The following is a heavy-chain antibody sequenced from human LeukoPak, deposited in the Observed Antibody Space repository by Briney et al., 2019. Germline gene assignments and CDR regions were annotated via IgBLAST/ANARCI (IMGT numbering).Heavy chain of an antibody. D-gene: IGHD3-22*01. CDR2: INPSGGST. J-gene: IGHJ4*02. CDR1: GYTFTSYY. V-gene: IGHV1-46*01. Sequence: ASVKVSCKASGYTFTSYYMHWVRQAPGQGLEWMGIINPSGGSTSYAQKFQGRVTMTRDTSTSTVYMELSSLRSEDTAVYYCARVGYDSSGYHYSGLHYWGQGTLVTVSS. CDR3: ARVGYDSSGYHYSGLHY.